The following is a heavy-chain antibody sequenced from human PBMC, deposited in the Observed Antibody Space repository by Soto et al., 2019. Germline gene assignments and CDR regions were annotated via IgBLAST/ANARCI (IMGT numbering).Heavy chain of an antibody. D-gene: IGHD5-18*01. CDR3: ARVPWIQLWLGSGAFDI. CDR2: ISAYNGNT. J-gene: IGHJ3*02. CDR1: GYTFTSCG. V-gene: IGHV1-18*01. Sequence: GASVKVSCKASGYTFTSCGISWVRQAPGQGLEWMGWISAYNGNTNYAQKLQGRVTMTTDTSTSTAYMELRSLRSDDTAVYYCARVPWIQLWLGSGAFDIWAQGTMVTVSS.